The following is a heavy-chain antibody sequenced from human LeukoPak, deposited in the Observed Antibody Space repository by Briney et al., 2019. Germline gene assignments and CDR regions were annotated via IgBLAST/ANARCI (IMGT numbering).Heavy chain of an antibody. J-gene: IGHJ3*02. CDR1: GYTFTSYY. V-gene: IGHV1-46*01. CDR2: INPSGGST. D-gene: IGHD1-20*01. CDR3: ARASITGTADDAFDI. Sequence: ASVKVSCKASGYTFTSYYMHWVRQAPGQGLEWMGIINPSGGSTSYAQKFQGRVTMTRDMSTSTVCMELSSLRSEDTAVYYCARASITGTADDAFDIWGQGTMVTVSS.